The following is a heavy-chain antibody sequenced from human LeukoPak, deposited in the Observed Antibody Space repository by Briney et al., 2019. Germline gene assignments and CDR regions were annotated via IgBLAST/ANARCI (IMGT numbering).Heavy chain of an antibody. Sequence: KPGGSLRLSCAASGFTFSNAWMSWVRQAPGKGLEYVGRIKSKTDGGTTDYAAPVKGRFTISRDNSKNTLYLQMNSLKTEDTAVYYCTTAPPSSPHRDYWGQGTLVTVS. D-gene: IGHD6-13*01. V-gene: IGHV3-15*01. CDR2: IKSKTDGGTT. CDR3: TTAPPSSPHRDY. CDR1: GFTFSNAW. J-gene: IGHJ4*02.